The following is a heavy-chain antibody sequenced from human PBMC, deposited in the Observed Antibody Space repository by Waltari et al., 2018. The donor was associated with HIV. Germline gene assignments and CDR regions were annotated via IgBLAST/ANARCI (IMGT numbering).Heavy chain of an antibody. CDR1: GGSISSYY. CDR2: IYTSGST. J-gene: IGHJ3*02. D-gene: IGHD3-22*01. Sequence: QVQLQESGPGLVKPSETLSLTCTVSGGSISSYYWSWIRQPAGKGREWIGRIYTSGSTNYNPSLKSRVTMSVDTSKNQFSLKLSSVTAADTAVYYCAGTYYYDSSGYWGDAFDIWGQGTMVTVSS. V-gene: IGHV4-4*07. CDR3: AGTYYYDSSGYWGDAFDI.